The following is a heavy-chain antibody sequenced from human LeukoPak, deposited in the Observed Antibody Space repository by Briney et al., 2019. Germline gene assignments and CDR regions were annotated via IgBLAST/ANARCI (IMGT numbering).Heavy chain of an antibody. CDR3: ARGSMRYCSSTSCYRVLDY. V-gene: IGHV3-48*03. J-gene: IGHJ4*02. D-gene: IGHD2-2*02. CDR2: ISSSGSTI. Sequence: GGSLRLSCAASGLTFSSYEMNWVRQAPGKGLEWVSYISSSGSTIYYAVSVKGRFTISRDNAKNSLYLQMNSLRAEDTAVYYCARGSMRYCSSTSCYRVLDYWGQGTLVTVSS. CDR1: GLTFSSYE.